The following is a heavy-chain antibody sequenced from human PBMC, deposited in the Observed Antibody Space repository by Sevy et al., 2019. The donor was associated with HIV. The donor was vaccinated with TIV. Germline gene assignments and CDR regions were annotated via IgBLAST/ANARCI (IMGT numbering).Heavy chain of an antibody. CDR1: GFTFSSYG. CDR2: ISYDGSNK. V-gene: IGHV3-30*18. J-gene: IGHJ4*02. CDR3: AKAPVAGPSYFDY. Sequence: GGSLRLSCAASGFTFSSYGMHWVRQAPGKGLEWVAVISYDGSNKYYADSVKGRFTISRDNSKNTLYPQMNSLRAEDTAVYYCAKAPVAGPSYFDYWGQGTLVTVSS. D-gene: IGHD6-19*01.